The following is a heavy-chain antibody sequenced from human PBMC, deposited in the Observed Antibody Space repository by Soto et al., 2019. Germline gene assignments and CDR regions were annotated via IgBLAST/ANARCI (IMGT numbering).Heavy chain of an antibody. CDR3: ARRYNDFWSGYSRDY. V-gene: IGHV3-48*03. CDR1: GFNFSSYE. CDR2: ISPSGSTM. D-gene: IGHD3-3*01. J-gene: IGHJ4*02. Sequence: GGSLRLSCAASGFNFSSYEINWVRQAPGRGLEWVSYISPSGSTMYYADSVRGRFTVSRDNTKNSLYLQMNSLRAEDTAVYYCARRYNDFWSGYSRDYWGQGTLGTVSS.